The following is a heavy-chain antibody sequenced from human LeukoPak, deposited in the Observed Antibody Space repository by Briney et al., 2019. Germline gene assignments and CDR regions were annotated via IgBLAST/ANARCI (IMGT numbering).Heavy chain of an antibody. CDR2: IGSSSSYI. J-gene: IGHJ4*02. Sequence: GGSLRLSCAASGFTFSSYSMNWVRQAPGKGLEWVSSIGSSSSYIYYAGSVKGRFTISRDNAKNSLYLQMNSLRAEDTAVYYCARIVDPFDYWGQGTLVTVSS. V-gene: IGHV3-21*01. CDR3: ARIVDPFDY. CDR1: GFTFSSYS. D-gene: IGHD2-21*01.